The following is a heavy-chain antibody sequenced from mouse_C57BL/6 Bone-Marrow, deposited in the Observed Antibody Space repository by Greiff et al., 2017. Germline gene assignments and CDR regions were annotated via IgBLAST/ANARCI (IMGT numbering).Heavy chain of an antibody. Sequence: QVTLKESGPGILQPSQTLSLTCSFSGFSLSTFGMGVGWIRQPSGKGLEWLAHIWWDDDNDYNPALKSRLTIAKDTSKNQVFLKMANVDTADTATYDCARIRSSSGAWFAYWGQGTLVTVSA. CDR3: ARIRSSSGAWFAY. J-gene: IGHJ3*01. CDR1: GFSLSTFGMG. D-gene: IGHD1-1*01. CDR2: IWWDDDN. V-gene: IGHV8-8*01.